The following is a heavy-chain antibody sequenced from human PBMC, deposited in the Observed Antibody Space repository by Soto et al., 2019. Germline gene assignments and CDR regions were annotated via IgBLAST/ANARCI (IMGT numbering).Heavy chain of an antibody. CDR2: IIPIFGTA. J-gene: IGHJ4*02. Sequence: SVKVSCKASGGTFSSYAISWVRQAPGQGLEWMGGIIPIFGTANYAQKFQGRVTITADESTSTAYMELSSLRSEDTAVYYCARGLATYYDILTGYYSQNYYFDYWGQGTLVTVSS. CDR1: GGTFSSYA. D-gene: IGHD3-9*01. V-gene: IGHV1-69*13. CDR3: ARGLATYYDILTGYYSQNYYFDY.